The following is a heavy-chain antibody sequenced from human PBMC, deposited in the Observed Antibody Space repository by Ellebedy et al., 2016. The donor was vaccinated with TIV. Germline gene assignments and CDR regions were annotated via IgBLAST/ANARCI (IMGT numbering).Heavy chain of an antibody. Sequence: GESLKISCAASGFTLNTMTWVRQGPGKGLAWVSSISGSGGNTYYADSVKGRFTISRYNSKNTLYLQMDSLRAEDTALYYCAKDWIDRIPLSGAFDYWGQGTLVTVSS. CDR3: AKDWIDRIPLSGAFDY. CDR2: ISGSGGNT. V-gene: IGHV3-23*01. D-gene: IGHD2-2*02. J-gene: IGHJ4*02. CDR1: GFTLNT.